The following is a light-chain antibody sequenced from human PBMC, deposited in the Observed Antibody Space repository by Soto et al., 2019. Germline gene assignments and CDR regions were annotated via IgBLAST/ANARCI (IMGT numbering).Light chain of an antibody. J-gene: IGLJ1*01. CDR1: SSDVGGYNY. CDR3: SSYTSSSTLV. CDR2: DVS. V-gene: IGLV2-14*01. Sequence: QSALTQPASVSGSPGQSITISCTGTSSDVGGYNYVSWYQQHPGKAPKLMIYDVSNRPSGVSNRFSVSKSGNTASLTISGLQAEDDADYYCSSYTSSSTLVFGTGTKLTVL.